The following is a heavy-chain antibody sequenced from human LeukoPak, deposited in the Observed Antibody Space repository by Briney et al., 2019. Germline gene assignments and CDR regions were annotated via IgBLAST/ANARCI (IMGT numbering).Heavy chain of an antibody. V-gene: IGHV4-59*01. CDR2: IYNSGTT. CDR1: GGSFSSYY. Sequence: SETLSLTCTVSGGSFSSYYWSWLRQPPGKRLEWIGYIYNSGTTRYNPSLMSRVTISVDTSKNQFSLNLRSVTAADTAVYYCARDSRYSDNSGYYYSHYYMDVWGKGTTVTVSS. J-gene: IGHJ6*03. D-gene: IGHD3-22*01. CDR3: ARDSRYSDNSGYYYSHYYMDV.